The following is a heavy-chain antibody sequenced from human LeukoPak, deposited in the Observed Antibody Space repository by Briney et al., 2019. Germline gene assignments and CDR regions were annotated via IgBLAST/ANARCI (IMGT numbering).Heavy chain of an antibody. D-gene: IGHD1-26*01. V-gene: IGHV3-7*01. J-gene: IGHJ6*02. CDR2: IKQDGSEK. Sequence: GGSLRLSCAASGFTFNSYWMNWVRQAPGKGLEWVANIKQDGSEKYYVDSVKGRFTISRDNSKNTLYLQMNSLRAEDTAVYYCARSLSRVGATIRFYYYYGMDVWGQGTTVTVSS. CDR1: GFTFNSYW. CDR3: ARSLSRVGATIRFYYYYGMDV.